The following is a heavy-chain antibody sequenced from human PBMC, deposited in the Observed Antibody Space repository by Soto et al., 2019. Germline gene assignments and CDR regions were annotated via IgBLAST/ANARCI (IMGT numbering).Heavy chain of an antibody. V-gene: IGHV4-38-2*02. Sequence: SETLSLTCTVSGYSISSGYYWGWIRQPPGKGLEWIGSIYHSGSTYYNPSLKSRFTISVDTSKNQFSLKLSSVTAADTAVYYCARALTYGSGSYYYYYGMDVWGQGTTVTVSS. CDR2: IYHSGST. D-gene: IGHD3-10*01. CDR1: GYSISSGYY. J-gene: IGHJ6*02. CDR3: ARALTYGSGSYYYYYGMDV.